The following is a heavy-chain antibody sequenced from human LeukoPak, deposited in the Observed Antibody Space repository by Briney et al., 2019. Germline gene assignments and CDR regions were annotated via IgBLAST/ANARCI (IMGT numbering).Heavy chain of an antibody. Sequence: HGASLKISCKGSGYRFSTYWIGWVRQMPGKGLEWMGIIYPGDSDTRYSPSFQGQVTISVDKSISTAYLQWSSLKASDTAMYYCARHNGAGIQQWLSPDYRGQGTLVIVSS. V-gene: IGHV5-51*01. CDR2: IYPGDSDT. CDR1: GYRFSTYW. CDR3: ARHNGAGIQQWLSPDY. J-gene: IGHJ4*02. D-gene: IGHD5-18*01.